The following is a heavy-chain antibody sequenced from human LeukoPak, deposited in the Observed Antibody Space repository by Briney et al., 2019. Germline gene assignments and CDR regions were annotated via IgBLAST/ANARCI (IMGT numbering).Heavy chain of an antibody. CDR1: GGSISSYY. Sequence: SETLSLTCTVSGGSISSYYWSWIRQPAGKGLEWIGRIYTSGSTNYNPSLKSRVTMSVDTSKNQFSLKLSSVTAADTAAYYCARAEGYDILTGPDNWFDPWGQGTLVTVSS. CDR2: IYTSGST. V-gene: IGHV4-4*07. D-gene: IGHD3-9*01. CDR3: ARAEGYDILTGPDNWFDP. J-gene: IGHJ5*02.